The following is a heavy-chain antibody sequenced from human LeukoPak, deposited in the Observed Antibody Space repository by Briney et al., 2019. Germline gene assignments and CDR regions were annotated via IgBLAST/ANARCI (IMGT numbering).Heavy chain of an antibody. CDR2: IYYSGST. CDR1: GGSISSSSYY. V-gene: IGHV4-39*02. D-gene: IGHD5-24*01. Sequence: PSETLSLTCTVSGGSISSSSYYWGWIRQPPGKGLEWIGSIYYSGSTYYNPSLKSRVTISVDTSKNQFSLKLSSVTAADTAVYYCAREGPERWLQSYYFDYWGQGTLVTVSS. J-gene: IGHJ4*02. CDR3: AREGPERWLQSYYFDY.